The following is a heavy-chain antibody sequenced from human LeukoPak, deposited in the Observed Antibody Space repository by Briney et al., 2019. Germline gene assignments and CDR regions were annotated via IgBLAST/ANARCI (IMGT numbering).Heavy chain of an antibody. CDR1: GGRFSYYA. V-gene: IGHV1-69*01. CDR3: GRGPLKQQLVKPDPDYYYYMDV. Sequence: GSSVKVSCKASGGRFSYYALTWVRQAPGQGFEWMGGIIPIFGTTNYAQKFQGRVTITADESTTTAYMELSSLRFEDTAVYYCGRGPLKQQLVKPDPDYYYYMDVWGNGTTVTVSS. CDR2: IIPIFGTT. D-gene: IGHD6-13*01. J-gene: IGHJ6*03.